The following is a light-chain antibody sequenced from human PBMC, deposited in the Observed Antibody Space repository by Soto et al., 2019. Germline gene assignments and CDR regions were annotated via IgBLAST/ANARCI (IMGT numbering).Light chain of an antibody. J-gene: IGKJ1*01. Sequence: DIMMTQSPGTLSASPGERATLSCRASQSVSSNLAWYQQKPGQAPRRLIYAVSTMATGIPARFSGSGSGTEFTLTISSLQSEDFAVYYCQQYNKWPLTFGQGNKVEIK. V-gene: IGKV3-15*01. CDR3: QQYNKWPLT. CDR2: AVS. CDR1: QSVSSN.